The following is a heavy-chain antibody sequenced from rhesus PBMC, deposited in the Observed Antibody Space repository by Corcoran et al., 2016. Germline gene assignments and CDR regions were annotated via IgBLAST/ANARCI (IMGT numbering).Heavy chain of an antibody. Sequence: EVQLVESGGGLATPGGSLRLSCAASGFTFSNYWMYWVRQAPGKGLEWISAINGAGSTTYYADSVKGRFTISRENAKNTLFLQMDRLRAEDTAVYYCTSTAVYSSAWGYWGQGVLVTVSS. CDR3: TSTAVYSSAWGY. D-gene: IGHD6-31*01. CDR2: INGAGSTT. CDR1: GFTFSNYW. J-gene: IGHJ4*01. V-gene: IGHV3-28*02.